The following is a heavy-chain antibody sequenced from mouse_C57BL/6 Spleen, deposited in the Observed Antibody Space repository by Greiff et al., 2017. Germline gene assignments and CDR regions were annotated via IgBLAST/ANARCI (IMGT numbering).Heavy chain of an antibody. J-gene: IGHJ2*01. CDR2: ISDGGSYT. CDR3: ARDGGNYESYFDY. D-gene: IGHD2-1*01. V-gene: IGHV5-4*01. Sequence: EVKLVESGGGLVKPGGSLKLSCAASGFTFSSYAMSWIRQTPEKRLEWVATISDGGSYTYYPDNVKGRFTISRDNAKNNLYLQMSHLKSEDTAMYYCARDGGNYESYFDYWGQGTTLTVSS. CDR1: GFTFSSYA.